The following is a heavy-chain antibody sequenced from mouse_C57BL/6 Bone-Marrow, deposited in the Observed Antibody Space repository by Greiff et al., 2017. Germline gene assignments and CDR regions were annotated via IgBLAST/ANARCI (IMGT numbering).Heavy chain of an antibody. V-gene: IGHV5-6*01. Sequence: EVKLVESGGDLVKPGGSLKLSCAASGFTFSSYGMSWVRQTPDKRLEWVATISSGGSYTYYPDSVKGRFTISRDNAKNTLYLQMSSLRSEDAAMYSCASLAGTYFDYGGQGTTPTVSS. D-gene: IGHD4-1*01. CDR2: ISSGGSYT. CDR3: ASLAGTYFDY. CDR1: GFTFSSYG. J-gene: IGHJ2*01.